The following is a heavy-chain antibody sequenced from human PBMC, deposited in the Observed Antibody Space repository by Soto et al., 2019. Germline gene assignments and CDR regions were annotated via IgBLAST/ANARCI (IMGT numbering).Heavy chain of an antibody. CDR1: GGSISSYY. CDR2: IYYSGST. CDR3: ARVKIFGVVPSQYYFDY. Sequence: PSETLSLTCTVAGGSISSYYWSWIRQPPGKGLEWIGYIYYSGSTNYNPSLKSRVTISVDTSKNQFSLKLSSVTAADTAVYYCARVKIFGVVPSQYYFDYWGQGTLVTVSS. J-gene: IGHJ4*02. V-gene: IGHV4-59*01. D-gene: IGHD3-3*01.